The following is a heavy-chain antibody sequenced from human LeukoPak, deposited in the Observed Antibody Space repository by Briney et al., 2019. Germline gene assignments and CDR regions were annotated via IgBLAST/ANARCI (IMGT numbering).Heavy chain of an antibody. CDR2: ISGSGDST. Sequence: TGGSLRLSCAASGFTFSSYAMSRVRQAPGKGLEWVSIISGSGDSTYYADSVKGRFTISRDISKNTLYLQMNSLRAEDMALYYCAKSSIAAAVGDAFDIWGQGTMVTVSS. D-gene: IGHD6-13*01. V-gene: IGHV3-23*01. CDR3: AKSSIAAAVGDAFDI. CDR1: GFTFSSYA. J-gene: IGHJ3*02.